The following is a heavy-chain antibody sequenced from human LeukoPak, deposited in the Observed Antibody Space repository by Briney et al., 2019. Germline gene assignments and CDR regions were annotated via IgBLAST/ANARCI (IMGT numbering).Heavy chain of an antibody. CDR2: ITSSGVTI. V-gene: IGHV3-11*04. J-gene: IGHJ4*02. D-gene: IGHD3-10*01. CDR3: VRGRYYYGSGSPYFDY. CDR1: GFTFSDYY. Sequence: GGSLRLSCAASGFTFSDYYMSWIRQAPGKGLEWVSYITSSGVTIYYTDSVKGRFTISRDNAKNSLYLQMNSLRAEDTAVYYCVRGRYYYGSGSPYFDYWGQGTLVTVSS.